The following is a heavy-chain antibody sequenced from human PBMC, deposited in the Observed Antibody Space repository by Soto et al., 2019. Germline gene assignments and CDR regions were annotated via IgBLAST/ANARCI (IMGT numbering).Heavy chain of an antibody. CDR3: VKGHLFVDR. V-gene: IGHV3-7*01. CDR2: IKPDGSDT. J-gene: IGHJ5*02. D-gene: IGHD3-10*02. CDR1: GFPFSSYW. Sequence: EVQLVESGGDMVQPGGSLRLSCAASGFPFSSYWMTWVRRAPGKGLQWVASIKPDGSDTYYLDSVRGRFTVSRDNARNSVYLQMNSLGVDDTALYHCVKGHLFVDRWSQGALAIVTS.